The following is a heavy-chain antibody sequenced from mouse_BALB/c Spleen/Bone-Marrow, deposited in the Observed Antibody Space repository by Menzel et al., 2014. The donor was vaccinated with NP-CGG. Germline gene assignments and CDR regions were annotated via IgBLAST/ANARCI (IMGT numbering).Heavy chain of an antibody. J-gene: IGHJ2*01. CDR3: ARDGNYYFDY. V-gene: IGHV7-3*02. CDR2: IRNKANGYTT. CDR1: GFTFTDYY. Sequence: DVKLVESGGGLVQPGGSLRLSCATSGFTFTDYYMSWVRQPPGKALEWLGFIRNKANGYTTEYSASVKGRFTISRDNSQSILCLQMNTLRAEDSATYYCARDGNYYFDYWGQGTTLTVSS. D-gene: IGHD2-1*01.